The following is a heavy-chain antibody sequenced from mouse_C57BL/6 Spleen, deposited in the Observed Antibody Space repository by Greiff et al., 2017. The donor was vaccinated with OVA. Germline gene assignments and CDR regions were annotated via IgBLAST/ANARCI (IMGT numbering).Heavy chain of an antibody. Sequence: QVQLKQPGAELVRPGSSVKLSCKASGYTFTSYWMHWVKQRPIQGLEWIGNIDPSDSETHYNQKFKDKATLTVDKSSSTAYMQLSSLTSEDSAVYYCARRGDYDDYYAMDYWGQGTSVTVSS. V-gene: IGHV1-52*01. J-gene: IGHJ4*01. CDR1: GYTFTSYW. D-gene: IGHD2-4*01. CDR3: ARRGDYDDYYAMDY. CDR2: IDPSDSET.